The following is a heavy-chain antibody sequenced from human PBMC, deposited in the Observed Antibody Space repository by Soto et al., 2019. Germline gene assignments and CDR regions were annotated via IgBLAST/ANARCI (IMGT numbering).Heavy chain of an antibody. Sequence: EVQLVESGGGLAQHGGSLRLSCAASGVTFSSYWMSWVRQAPGKALEWVANIKQDGSAKYYVDSLKGRFTISIDNAKNSLYPQMYSLIAEDTAVYYCAIAPPRSIAARPADDNCYFWRQGTLVAVCS. V-gene: IGHV3-7*01. CDR1: GVTFSSYW. D-gene: IGHD6-6*01. CDR3: AIAPPRSIAARPADDNCYF. J-gene: IGHJ4*02. CDR2: IKQDGSAK.